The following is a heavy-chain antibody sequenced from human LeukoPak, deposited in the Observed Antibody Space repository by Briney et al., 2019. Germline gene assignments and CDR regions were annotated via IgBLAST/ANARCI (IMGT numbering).Heavy chain of an antibody. CDR3: ARDLDSSSWYDY. CDR2: ISSSSSYI. Sequence: GGSLRLSCAASGFTFSSYSMNWVRQAPGKGLEWVSSISSSSSYIYYADSVKGRFTISRDNAKNSLYLQMNSLRAEDTAVYYCARDLDSSSWYDYWGQGTLVTVS. D-gene: IGHD6-13*01. V-gene: IGHV3-21*01. CDR1: GFTFSSYS. J-gene: IGHJ4*02.